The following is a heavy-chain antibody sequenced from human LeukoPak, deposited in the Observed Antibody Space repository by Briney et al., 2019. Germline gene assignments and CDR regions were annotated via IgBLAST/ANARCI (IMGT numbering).Heavy chain of an antibody. J-gene: IGHJ3*02. CDR1: GGSISSSSYY. CDR2: IYYSGST. CDR3: ARTKAPAMDDAFDI. Sequence: PSETLSLTCTVSGGSISSSSYYWGWIRQPPGKGLEWIGSIYYSGSTYYNPSLKSRVTISVDTSKNQFSLKLSSVTAADTAVYYCARTKAPAMDDAFDIWGQGTMVTVSS. V-gene: IGHV4-39*07. D-gene: IGHD5-18*01.